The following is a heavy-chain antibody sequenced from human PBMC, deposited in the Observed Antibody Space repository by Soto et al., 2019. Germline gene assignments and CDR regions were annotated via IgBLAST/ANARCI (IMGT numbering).Heavy chain of an antibody. D-gene: IGHD6-13*01. CDR2: ISYDGSNK. CDR1: GFTFSSYA. CDR3: ARDLLMGSSSWLYYYYYGMDV. V-gene: IGHV3-30-3*01. Sequence: GGSLRLSCAASGFTFSSYAMHWVRQAPGKGLEWVAVISYDGSNKYYADSVKGRFTISRDNSKNTLYLQMNSLRAEDTAVYYSARDLLMGSSSWLYYYYYGMDVWGQGTTVTVSS. J-gene: IGHJ6*02.